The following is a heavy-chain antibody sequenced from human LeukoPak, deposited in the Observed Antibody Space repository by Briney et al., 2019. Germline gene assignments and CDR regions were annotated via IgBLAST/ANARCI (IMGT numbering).Heavy chain of an antibody. Sequence: GESLKISCKASGYSFTNYWISWVRQIPGTGLVRMGTIDPSDSYTNYSPSFQGHVTISADKSISTAYVQWSSLKASDTAIYYCAKAAASLDWFDPWGQGTLVIVSS. V-gene: IGHV5-10-1*01. J-gene: IGHJ5*02. D-gene: IGHD6-13*01. CDR1: GYSFTNYW. CDR2: IDPSDSYT. CDR3: AKAAASLDWFDP.